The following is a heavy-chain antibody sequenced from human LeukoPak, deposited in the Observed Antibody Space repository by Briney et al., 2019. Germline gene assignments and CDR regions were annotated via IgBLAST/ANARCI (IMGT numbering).Heavy chain of an antibody. CDR1: GYXLTELS. Sequence: ASVKVSCKVSGYXLTELSIHWVRQAPGKGLEWMGGFDPEDGETIYAQKFQGRVTMTEDTSTDTAYMELSSLRSEDTAVYYCATVVNSARQYFQHWGQGTLVTVSS. CDR3: ATVVNSARQYFQH. J-gene: IGHJ1*01. CDR2: FDPEDGET. V-gene: IGHV1-24*01. D-gene: IGHD4-23*01.